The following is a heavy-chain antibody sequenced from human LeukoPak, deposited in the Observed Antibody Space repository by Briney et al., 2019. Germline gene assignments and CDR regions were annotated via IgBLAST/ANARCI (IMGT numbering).Heavy chain of an antibody. D-gene: IGHD6-19*01. J-gene: IGHJ4*02. CDR3: AKDVSPGIAVAGTIDY. CDR1: GFTFSSYG. Sequence: PGGSLRLSCAASGFTFSSYGMHWVRQAPGKGLEWVAVISYDGSNKYYADSVKGRFTISRDNSKNTLYLQMNSLRAEDTAVYYCAKDVSPGIAVAGTIDYWGQGTLVTVSS. V-gene: IGHV3-30*18. CDR2: ISYDGSNK.